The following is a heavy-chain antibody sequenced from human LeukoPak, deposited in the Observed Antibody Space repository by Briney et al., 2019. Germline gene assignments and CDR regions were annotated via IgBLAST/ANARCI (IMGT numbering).Heavy chain of an antibody. CDR1: DYPISSGHF. Sequence: PSETLSLTCSVSDYPISSGHFWGWIRQPPGKGLEWIATISHDGSTYFNPSLKSRVIVSVDTSKNQFSLNLTSVNAADTAVYYCAREHCAGGYCYFLDYWAREPWSPSPQ. J-gene: IGHJ4*02. V-gene: IGHV4-38-2*02. CDR3: AREHCAGGYCYFLDY. D-gene: IGHD2/OR15-2a*01. CDR2: ISHDGST.